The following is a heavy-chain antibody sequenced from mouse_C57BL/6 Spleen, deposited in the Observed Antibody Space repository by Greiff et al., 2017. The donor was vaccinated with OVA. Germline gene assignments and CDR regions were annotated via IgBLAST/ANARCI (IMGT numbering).Heavy chain of an antibody. CDR2: ISDGGSYT. CDR1: GFTFSSYA. V-gene: IGHV5-4*03. Sequence: EVKVEESGGGLVKPGGSLKLSCAASGFTFSSYAMSWVRQTPEKRLEWVATISDGGSYTYYPDNVKGRFTISRDNAKNNLYLQMSHLKSEDTAMYYCARRGYGGFAYWGQGTLVTVSA. D-gene: IGHD2-2*01. CDR3: ARRGYGGFAY. J-gene: IGHJ3*01.